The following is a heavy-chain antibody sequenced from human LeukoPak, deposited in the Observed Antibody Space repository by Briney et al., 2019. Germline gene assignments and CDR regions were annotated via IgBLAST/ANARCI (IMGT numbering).Heavy chain of an antibody. Sequence: GGSLRLSCAASGFTFSSYSMSWVRQAPGKGLEWVANIKQDGSEKYYVDSVKGRFTISRDNAKNSLYLQMNSLRAEDTAVYYCARDRGIVVVPAADPWGRFDPWGQGTLVTVSS. CDR2: IKQDGSEK. CDR1: GFTFSSYS. J-gene: IGHJ5*02. D-gene: IGHD2-2*01. CDR3: ARDRGIVVVPAADPWGRFDP. V-gene: IGHV3-7*01.